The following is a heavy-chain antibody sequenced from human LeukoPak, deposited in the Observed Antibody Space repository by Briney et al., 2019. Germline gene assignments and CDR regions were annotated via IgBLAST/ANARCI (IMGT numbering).Heavy chain of an antibody. CDR2: ISPSGGST. D-gene: IGHD2-15*01. Sequence: ASVKVSCKASGGTFSSYAISWVRQAPGQGLEWMGVISPSGGSTTYAQKFQGRVTLTRDMSTSTDYLELSSLRSEDTAVYYCARLGVVPTTNYYYLDVWGKGTTVTISS. CDR1: GGTFSSYA. J-gene: IGHJ6*03. V-gene: IGHV1-69*05. CDR3: ARLGVVPTTNYYYLDV.